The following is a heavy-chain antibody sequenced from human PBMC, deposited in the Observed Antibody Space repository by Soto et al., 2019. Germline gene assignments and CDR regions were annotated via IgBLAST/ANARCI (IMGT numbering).Heavy chain of an antibody. V-gene: IGHV3-15*01. D-gene: IGHD6-6*01. Sequence: EVQLVESGGGLVKPGESLRLSCAASGFTFSNAWMSWVRQAPGKGLEWVGRIKSKTDGETTDYAAPVKGRFTISRDDSEKTLFLQMNSLKAEDTAVYYCTTGPRYCSSSGMMDYWGQGTLVTVSS. J-gene: IGHJ4*02. CDR3: TTGPRYCSSSGMMDY. CDR2: IKSKTDGETT. CDR1: GFTFSNAW.